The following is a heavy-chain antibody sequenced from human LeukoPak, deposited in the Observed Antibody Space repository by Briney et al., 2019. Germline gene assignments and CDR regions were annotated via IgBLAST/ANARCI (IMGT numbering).Heavy chain of an antibody. V-gene: IGHV4-39*01. CDR1: GGSISSSSYY. Sequence: SETLSLTCTVSGGSISSSSYYWGWIRQPPGKGLEWIGSLYYSGSTYYNPSLKSRVTISVDTSKTQFSLKLSSVTAADTAVYYCARHLSIQLWSHWYFDLWGRGTLVTVSS. CDR3: ARHLSIQLWSHWYFDL. J-gene: IGHJ2*01. CDR2: LYYSGST. D-gene: IGHD5-18*01.